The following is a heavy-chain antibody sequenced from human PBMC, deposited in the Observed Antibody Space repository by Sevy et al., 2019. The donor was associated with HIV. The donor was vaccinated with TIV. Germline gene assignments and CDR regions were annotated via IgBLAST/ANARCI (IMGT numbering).Heavy chain of an antibody. V-gene: IGHV3-21*05. D-gene: IGHD3-10*01. CDR2: ISTGSDHV. J-gene: IGHJ4*02. CDR3: VRRGVDAFNVYFDL. Sequence: GGSLRLSCIASGFTFPAYSMNWVRQAPGKGLEWLSYISTGSDHVYYADSAKGRFTISRDDAQNSVFLDMKSLRDRDTALYYCVRRGVDAFNVYFDLWGLGTLVTVSS. CDR1: GFTFPAYS.